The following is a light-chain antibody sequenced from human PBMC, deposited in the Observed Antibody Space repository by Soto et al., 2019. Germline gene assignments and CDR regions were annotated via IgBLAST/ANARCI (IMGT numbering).Light chain of an antibody. V-gene: IGKV4-1*01. J-gene: IGKJ2*01. CDR2: WAS. Sequence: DIVMTQSPDSLAVSLGGRATINCKSSQRVLYSSNNKNYLAWYQKKPGQPPKLLISWASTRESGVRDRFIGSGSGTAVTLTISSLQAEDVAVYYCQQYYASPPYTFGQGTKVEIK. CDR3: QQYYASPPYT. CDR1: QRVLYSSNNKNY.